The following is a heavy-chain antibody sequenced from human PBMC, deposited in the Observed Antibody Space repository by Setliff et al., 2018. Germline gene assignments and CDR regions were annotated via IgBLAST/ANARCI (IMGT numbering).Heavy chain of an antibody. Sequence: GSGPTLVNLTQPLTLTWTFSGFPLSISGMCVSWIRQPPGKALEWLTRSDCDDEKFYSSSLETRLTISKDASKNRVVLTMTNMDPVETATYYCTRMGRATDMSFDFWGQGTLVTVSS. V-gene: IGHV2-70*17. CDR3: TRMGRATDMSFDF. CDR2: SDCDDEK. CDR1: GFPLSISGMC. D-gene: IGHD2-15*01. J-gene: IGHJ4*02.